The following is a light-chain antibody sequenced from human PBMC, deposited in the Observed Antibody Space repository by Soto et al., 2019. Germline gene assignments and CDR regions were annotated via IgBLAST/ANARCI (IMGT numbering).Light chain of an antibody. CDR1: SSDVGGHTY. CDR3: CSYAGKYTFL. Sequence: QSALTQPRSVSGSPGQSVTISCTGTSSDVGGHTYVSWYQQNAGKPPKLMIYDVTKRPSGVPDRFSGSKSGNTASLTISGLQAEDESDYYCCSYAGKYTFLFGAGTKVTVL. J-gene: IGLJ2*01. V-gene: IGLV2-11*01. CDR2: DVT.